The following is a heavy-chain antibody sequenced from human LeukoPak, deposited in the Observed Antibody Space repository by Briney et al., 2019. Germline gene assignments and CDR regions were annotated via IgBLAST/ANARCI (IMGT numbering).Heavy chain of an antibody. CDR1: GGSFSGYY. V-gene: IGHV4-34*01. J-gene: IGHJ2*01. Sequence: SETLSLTCAVYGGSFSGYYWSWIRQPPGKGLEWIGEINHSGSTNYNPSLKSRVTISVDTSKNQFSLKLSSVTAADTAVYYCARRSAASWSGYYGRSGRWYFDLWGRGTLVTVSS. CDR3: ARRSAASWSGYYGRSGRWYFDL. CDR2: INHSGST. D-gene: IGHD3-3*01.